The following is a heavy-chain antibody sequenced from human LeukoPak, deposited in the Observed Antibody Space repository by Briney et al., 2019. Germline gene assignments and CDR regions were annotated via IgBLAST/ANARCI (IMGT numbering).Heavy chain of an antibody. D-gene: IGHD3-3*01. CDR1: GGSFRGYY. CDR3: ARGQIPITIFGVVIDY. CDR2: INHSGST. Sequence: SETLSLTCAVYGGSFRGYYWSWIRQPPGKGLEWIGEINHSGSTNYNPSLKSRVTISVDTSKNQFSLKLSSVTAADTAVYYCARGQIPITIFGVVIDYWGQGTLVTVSS. J-gene: IGHJ4*02. V-gene: IGHV4-34*01.